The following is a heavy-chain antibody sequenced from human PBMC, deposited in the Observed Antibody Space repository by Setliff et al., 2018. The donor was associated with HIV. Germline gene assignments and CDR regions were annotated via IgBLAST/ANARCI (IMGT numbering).Heavy chain of an antibody. V-gene: IGHV4-39*07. CDR1: GGSISGSSYH. Sequence: SETLSLTCTVSGGSISGSSYHWGWIRQTPGKGLEWIGRVSSRGDTNYNPSLKSRVTMSVDTSKNQFSLKLTSVTASDTAVYYCARAAAGNTGPFDLWGQGSPVTVSS. CDR2: VSSRGDT. CDR3: ARAAAGNTGPFDL. D-gene: IGHD4-17*01. J-gene: IGHJ4*02.